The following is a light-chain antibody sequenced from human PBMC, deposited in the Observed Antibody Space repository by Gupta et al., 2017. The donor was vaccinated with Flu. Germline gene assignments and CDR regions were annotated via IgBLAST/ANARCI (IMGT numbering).Light chain of an antibody. CDR1: SSNIGSNT. V-gene: IGLV1-44*01. CDR2: SNN. J-gene: IGLJ3*02. Sequence: QSVLTQPPSASGTPGQRVTISCSGSSSNIGSNTVNWYQQLPGTDPKLLIYSNNQRPSGVTDRCSCYKSGNYASRDIRGLQSEDEADDYCAAWDDSLKEGVFGGGTKLTVL. CDR3: AAWDDSLKEGV.